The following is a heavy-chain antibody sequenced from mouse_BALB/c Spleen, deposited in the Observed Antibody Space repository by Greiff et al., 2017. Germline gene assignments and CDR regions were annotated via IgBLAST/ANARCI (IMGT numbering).Heavy chain of an antibody. Sequence: EVNLVESGPSLVKPSQTLSLTCSVTGDSITSGYWNWIRKFPGNKLEYMGYISYSGSTYYNPSLKSRISITRDTSKNQYYLQLNSVTTEDTATYYCASAVYYYGSSRGFAYWGQGTLVTVSA. J-gene: IGHJ3*01. CDR3: ASAVYYYGSSRGFAY. CDR1: GDSITSGY. V-gene: IGHV3-8*02. CDR2: ISYSGST. D-gene: IGHD1-1*01.